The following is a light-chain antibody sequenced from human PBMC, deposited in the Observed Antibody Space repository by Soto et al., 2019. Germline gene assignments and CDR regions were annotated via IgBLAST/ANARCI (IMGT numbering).Light chain of an antibody. J-gene: IGKJ5*01. CDR3: QQYGDSPRT. CDR2: DAF. Sequence: EIVLTQSPGTLSLSPGESATLSCRASRSLDSGQLAWYQQKVGRAPRLLIHDAFMRATGIPDRFSGSGSGTDCTLTIARLEPEDFAVYYCQQYGDSPRTFGQGTRLETK. CDR1: RSLDSGQ. V-gene: IGKV3-20*01.